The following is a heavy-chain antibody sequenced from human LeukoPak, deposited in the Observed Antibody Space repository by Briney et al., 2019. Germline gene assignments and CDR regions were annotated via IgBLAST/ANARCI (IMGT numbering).Heavy chain of an antibody. J-gene: IGHJ4*02. D-gene: IGHD3-16*01. CDR1: GYTFTGYY. CDR2: INPNSGGT. V-gene: IGHV1-2*02. CDR3: VRDQEGAFGGVRKRSFDY. Sequence: ASVKVSCKASGYTFTGYYMHWVRQAPGQGLEWMGWINPNSGGTNYAQKFQGRVTMTRDTSISTAYMELSRLRSDDTAVYYCVRDQEGAFGGVRKRSFDYWGQGTQVTVSS.